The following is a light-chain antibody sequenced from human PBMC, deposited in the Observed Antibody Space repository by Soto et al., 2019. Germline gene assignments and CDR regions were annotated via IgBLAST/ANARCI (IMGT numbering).Light chain of an antibody. J-gene: IGKJ1*01. CDR1: QSVSSN. Sequence: EITQSPATLSVSPGERATLSCRASQSVSSNLAWYQQKPCQAPRLLIYGASTRATGIPARFSGSGSGTEFTLTISSLQSEDFAVYYCQQYNNWPQTFGHGTKVDIK. V-gene: IGKV3-15*01. CDR2: GAS. CDR3: QQYNNWPQT.